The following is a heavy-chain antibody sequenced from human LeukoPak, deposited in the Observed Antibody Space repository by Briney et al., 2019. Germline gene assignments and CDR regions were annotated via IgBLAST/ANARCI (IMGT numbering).Heavy chain of an antibody. V-gene: IGHV4-39*01. CDR2: IYYSGST. J-gene: IGHJ5*02. CDR1: GGSISSSNYY. CDR3: ARHSRVVGAYNWFDP. D-gene: IGHD2-15*01. Sequence: PSETLSLTCTVSGGSISSSNYYWGWIRQPPGKGLEWIASIYYSGSTYYNPSLKSRVTISVDTSKNQFSLKLSSVTAADTAVYYCARHSRVVGAYNWFDPWGQGTLVTVSS.